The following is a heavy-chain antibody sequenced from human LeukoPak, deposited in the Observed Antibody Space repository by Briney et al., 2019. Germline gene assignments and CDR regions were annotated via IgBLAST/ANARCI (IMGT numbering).Heavy chain of an antibody. CDR1: GGSVNGYY. V-gene: IGHV4-59*02. D-gene: IGHD1-7*01. J-gene: IGHJ4*02. CDR2: IHYSGLT. CDR3: ARDPPEDEWNSLDS. Sequence: SETLSLTCTVSGGSVNGYYWNWIRQAPGKGLEWIGFIHYSGLTVYSPSLQSRVSMSVDTSRNQFSLDLSSVTAADAALYYCARDPPEDEWNSLDSWGQGILVTVSS.